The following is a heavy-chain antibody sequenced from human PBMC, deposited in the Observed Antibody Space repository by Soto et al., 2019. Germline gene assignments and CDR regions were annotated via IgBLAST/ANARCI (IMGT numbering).Heavy chain of an antibody. Sequence: QLQLQESGPGLVKPSETLSLTCTVSGGSISSSSYYWGWIRQPPGKGLEWSGSIYYSGSTYYNPSLKSRVTISVDTSKNQFSLKLSSVTAADTAVYYCARAPLYVVVVAADAFDIWGQGTMVTVSS. V-gene: IGHV4-39*01. CDR3: ARAPLYVVVVAADAFDI. J-gene: IGHJ3*02. D-gene: IGHD2-15*01. CDR1: GGSISSSSYY. CDR2: IYYSGST.